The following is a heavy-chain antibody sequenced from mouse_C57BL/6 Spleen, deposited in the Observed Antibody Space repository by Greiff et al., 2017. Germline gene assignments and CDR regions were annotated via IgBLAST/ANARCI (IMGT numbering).Heavy chain of an antibody. CDR2: IYPGSGST. V-gene: IGHV1-55*01. Sequence: QVQLQQSGAELVKPGASVKMSCKASGYTFTSYWITWVKQRPGQGLEWIGDIYPGSGSTNYNEKFKSKATLTVDTSSSTAYMQLSSLTSEDSAVYYCARDGYYSAMDYWGQGTSVTVSS. CDR3: ARDGYYSAMDY. D-gene: IGHD2-3*01. J-gene: IGHJ4*01. CDR1: GYTFTSYW.